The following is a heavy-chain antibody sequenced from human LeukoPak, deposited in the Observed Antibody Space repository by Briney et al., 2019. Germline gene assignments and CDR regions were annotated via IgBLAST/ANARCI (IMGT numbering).Heavy chain of an antibody. D-gene: IGHD6-19*01. CDR3: ASSIALAGEGNWFDP. V-gene: IGHV3-74*01. Sequence: GGSLRLSCAASGFTFDDYGMSWVRQVPGKGLVWVSRINSDGSSTSYAVSVKGRFTISRDNAKNTLYLQMNSLRAEDTAVYYCASSIALAGEGNWFDPWGQGTLVTVSS. CDR1: GFTFDDYG. CDR2: INSDGSST. J-gene: IGHJ5*02.